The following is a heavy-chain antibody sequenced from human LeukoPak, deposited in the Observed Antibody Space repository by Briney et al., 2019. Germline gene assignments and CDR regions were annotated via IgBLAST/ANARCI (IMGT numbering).Heavy chain of an antibody. CDR2: INPSGGST. Sequence: ASVKVSCKASGYTFTSYYLHWVRQAPGQGLEWMGIINPSGGSTRYAQKFQGRITLTRDTSTSTVYMELSSLRSEDTAVYYCARGGETVPATISFYWYWGQGTLVTVSS. J-gene: IGHJ4*02. V-gene: IGHV1-46*01. D-gene: IGHD2-2*01. CDR3: ARGGETVPATISFYWY. CDR1: GYTFTSYY.